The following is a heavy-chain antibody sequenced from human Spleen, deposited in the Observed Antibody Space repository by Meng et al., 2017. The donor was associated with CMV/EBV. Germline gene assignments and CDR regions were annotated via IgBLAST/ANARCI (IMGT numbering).Heavy chain of an antibody. CDR2: FDREDGET. CDR1: GYTLTELS. D-gene: IGHD2-2*01. CDR3: ATFDCSRTSCYASYYYYYGMDV. V-gene: IGHV1-24*01. Sequence: ASVKVSCKVSGYTLTELSMHWVRQAPGKGPEWMGGFDREDGETIYAEKFQGRVIMTEDTSTDTAYMELSSLRSEDTAMYYCATFDCSRTSCYASYYYYYGMDVWGQGTTVTVSS. J-gene: IGHJ6*02.